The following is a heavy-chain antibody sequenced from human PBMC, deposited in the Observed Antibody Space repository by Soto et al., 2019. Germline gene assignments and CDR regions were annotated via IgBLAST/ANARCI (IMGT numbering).Heavy chain of an antibody. J-gene: IGHJ4*02. CDR1: GFTISRNA. CDR3: AKDKPGTTAFDY. Sequence: GGSLRLSCAASGFTISRNAMYWVRQAPGKGLDWVSGVSDRGDTTHYADSVKGRFTISRDTSKNTLYLQLNSLRADDTAVYYCAKDKPGTTAFDYWGQGTLVTVSS. V-gene: IGHV3-23*01. D-gene: IGHD1-1*01. CDR2: VSDRGDTT.